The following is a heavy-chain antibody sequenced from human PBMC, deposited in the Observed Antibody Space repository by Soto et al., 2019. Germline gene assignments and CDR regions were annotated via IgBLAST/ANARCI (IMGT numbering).Heavy chain of an antibody. CDR1: GFTFRSCA. J-gene: IGHJ4*02. CDR2: ISGSGGST. D-gene: IGHD3-22*01. Sequence: GGSLRLSCAASGFTFRSCAMGWVRQAPGKGLEWVSDISGSGGSTYYADSVKGRFTISRDNSKNTLYLQMNSLRAEDTAVYYCAKERHLSSGYSPADYWGQGTLVTVSS. CDR3: AKERHLSSGYSPADY. V-gene: IGHV3-23*01.